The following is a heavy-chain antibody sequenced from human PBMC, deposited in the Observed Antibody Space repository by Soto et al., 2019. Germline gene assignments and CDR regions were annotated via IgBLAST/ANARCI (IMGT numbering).Heavy chain of an antibody. CDR2: IYHSGST. CDR3: ARDTVGYYGAGTPFRNWFDP. J-gene: IGHJ5*02. Sequence: QVQLQESGPGLVKPSGTLSLTCAVSRGPITTANWWSWVRQSPGKGLEWIGEIYHSGSTNYNPSLKSRVTISIDKSKNQFSLKLNSVTAADTAVYYCARDTVGYYGAGTPFRNWFDPWGQGTLVTVSS. CDR1: RGPITTANW. V-gene: IGHV4-4*02. D-gene: IGHD3-3*01.